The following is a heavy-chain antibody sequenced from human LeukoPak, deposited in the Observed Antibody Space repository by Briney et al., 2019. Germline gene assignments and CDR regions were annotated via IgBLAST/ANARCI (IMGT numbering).Heavy chain of an antibody. Sequence: GGSLRLSCAASGFTFSNQWMTWVRQAPGKGLEWVSYISSSGSTIYYADSVKGRFTISRGNAKNSLYLQMNSLRAEDTAVYYCARRTGPTDYWGQGTLVTVSS. J-gene: IGHJ4*02. V-gene: IGHV3-11*01. D-gene: IGHD3-10*01. CDR2: ISSSGSTI. CDR1: GFTFSNQW. CDR3: ARRTGPTDY.